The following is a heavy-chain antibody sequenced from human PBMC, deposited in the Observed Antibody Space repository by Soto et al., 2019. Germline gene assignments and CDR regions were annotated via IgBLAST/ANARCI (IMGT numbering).Heavy chain of an antibody. J-gene: IGHJ1*01. V-gene: IGHV3-74*01. CDR1: GFDSSYYW. CDR3: ERGPRPSSAGTGAY. Sequence: GVSLRLSCALSGFDSSYYWIQWFLQSAGKGLEWVSRIDPDGTTTNYADSVKGRFSVSRDNAKKTIYLQMSSLTADDTALYFCERGPRPSSAGTGAYWGQGTLVTVSS. CDR2: IDPDGTTT. D-gene: IGHD1-1*01.